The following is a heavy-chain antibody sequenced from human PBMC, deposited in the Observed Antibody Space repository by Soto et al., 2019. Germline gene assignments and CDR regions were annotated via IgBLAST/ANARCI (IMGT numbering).Heavy chain of an antibody. D-gene: IGHD3-10*01. CDR1: GFTFNNYA. CDR2: LSANGQGI. J-gene: IGHJ4*02. Sequence: EVQLLESGGGLVQPGGSLRLSCAASGFTFNNYAMSWVRQAPGNGLEWVSALSANGQGIYYADSVKGRFIISRDSPKTTVFLHMDSLTAEDTAFYYCAKDRNYPGDQFHNWGQGTLVTVSS. CDR3: AKDRNYPGDQFHN. V-gene: IGHV3-23*01.